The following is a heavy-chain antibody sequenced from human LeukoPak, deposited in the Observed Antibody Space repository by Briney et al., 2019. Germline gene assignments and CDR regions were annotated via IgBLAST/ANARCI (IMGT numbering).Heavy chain of an antibody. CDR3: AKSQYSFGSGSTRPLFDY. CDR2: IYYSGST. V-gene: IGHV4-39*07. J-gene: IGHJ4*02. Sequence: PSETLSLTCTVSGGSISSSSYYWGWIRQPPGKGLEWIGSIYYSGSTYYNPSLKSRVTTSVDTSKNQFSLKLSSVTAADTAIYYCAKSQYSFGSGSTRPLFDYWGPGTLVTVSS. CDR1: GGSISSSSYY. D-gene: IGHD3-10*01.